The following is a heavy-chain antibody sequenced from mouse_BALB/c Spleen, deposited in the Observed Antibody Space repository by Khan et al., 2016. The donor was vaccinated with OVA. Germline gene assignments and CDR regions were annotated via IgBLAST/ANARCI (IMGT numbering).Heavy chain of an antibody. D-gene: IGHD6-1*01. CDR1: GFNIKDTY. V-gene: IGHV14-3*02. Sequence: VQLKQSGAELVKPGASVKLSCTASGFNIKDTYLHWVKQRPEQGLEWIGRIAPANGNTKYDPKFQGKATITADTSSNTSYLQLNSLTSEDTAGYDWAHPSDDPRDFEVWGAGTTVTVSS. CDR3: AHPSDDPRDFEV. J-gene: IGHJ1*01. CDR2: IAPANGNT.